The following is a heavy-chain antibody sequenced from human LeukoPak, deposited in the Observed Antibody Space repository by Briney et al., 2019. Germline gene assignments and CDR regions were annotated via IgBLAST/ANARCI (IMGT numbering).Heavy chain of an antibody. D-gene: IGHD4-17*01. Sequence: GALRLSCAASGFTFSSYTMHWVRQAPGKGLEWVAFVSDDGSNKYYADSVKGRFTISRDNSKNTLYLQVNSLRAEDTAVYYCARDPDYGDFDYWGQGTLVTVSS. J-gene: IGHJ4*02. V-gene: IGHV3-30-3*01. CDR1: GFTFSSYT. CDR2: VSDDGSNK. CDR3: ARDPDYGDFDY.